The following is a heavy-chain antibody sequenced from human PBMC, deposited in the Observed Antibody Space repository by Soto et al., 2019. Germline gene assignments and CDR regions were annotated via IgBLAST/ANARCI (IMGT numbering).Heavy chain of an antibody. D-gene: IGHD4-4*01. Sequence: QVQLVESGGGVVQPGRSLRLSCAASGFTFSSYAMHWVRQAPGKGLEWVAVISYAGSSKYYADSVKGRFTISRDNSKNTLYLQMNSLRAEDTAVYYCARPLWRDDYNWGYFDLWGRGTLVTVSS. CDR1: GFTFSSYA. V-gene: IGHV3-30-3*01. J-gene: IGHJ2*01. CDR2: ISYAGSSK. CDR3: ARPLWRDDYNWGYFDL.